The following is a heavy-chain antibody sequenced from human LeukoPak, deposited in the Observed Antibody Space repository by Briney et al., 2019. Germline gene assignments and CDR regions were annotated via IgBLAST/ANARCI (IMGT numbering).Heavy chain of an antibody. D-gene: IGHD6-19*01. J-gene: IGHJ4*02. CDR2: IYPGDSDT. CDR3: ARHSSSGWYVGPFDY. Sequence: GESLKISCKGSGYSFTSYWIAWVRQMPGKGLEWMGIIYPGDSDTRYSPSFQGQVTISADKSISTAYLQWSSLKALDTAMYYCARHSSSGWYVGPFDYWGQGTLVTVSS. V-gene: IGHV5-51*01. CDR1: GYSFTSYW.